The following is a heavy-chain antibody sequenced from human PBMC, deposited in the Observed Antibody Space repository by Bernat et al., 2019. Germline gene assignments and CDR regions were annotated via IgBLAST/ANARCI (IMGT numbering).Heavy chain of an antibody. CDR3: ARHGGKTRAFDI. CDR1: GGSISSSSYY. Sequence: QLQLQESGPGLVKPSETLSLTCTVSGGSISSSSYYWGWIRQPPVKGLEWIGSIYYSGSTYYNPSLKSRVTISVDTSKNQFSLKLSSVTAADTAVYYCARHGGKTRAFDIWGQGTMVTVSS. D-gene: IGHD3-16*01. V-gene: IGHV4-39*01. J-gene: IGHJ3*02. CDR2: IYYSGST.